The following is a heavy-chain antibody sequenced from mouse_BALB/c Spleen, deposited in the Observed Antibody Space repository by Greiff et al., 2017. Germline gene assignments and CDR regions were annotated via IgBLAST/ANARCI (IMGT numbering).Heavy chain of an antibody. V-gene: IGHV5-4*02. CDR1: GFTFSDYY. J-gene: IGHJ3*01. Sequence: EVKLVESGGGLVKPGGSLKLSCAASGFTFSDYYMYWVRQTPEKRLEWVATISDGGSYTYYPDSVKGRFTISRDNAKNNLYLQMSSLKSEDKAMYYCARDYGNYIAYWGQGTLVTVSA. D-gene: IGHD2-1*01. CDR3: ARDYGNYIAY. CDR2: ISDGGSYT.